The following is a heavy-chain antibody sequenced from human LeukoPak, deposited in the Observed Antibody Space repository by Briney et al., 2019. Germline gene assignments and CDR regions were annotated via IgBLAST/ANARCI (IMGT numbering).Heavy chain of an antibody. D-gene: IGHD3-22*01. CDR1: GGTFSSYA. J-gene: IGHJ4*02. V-gene: IGHV1-69*13. Sequence: VASVKVSCKASGGTFSSYAISWVRQAPGQGLEWMGGIIPIFGTANYAQKFQGRVTITADESTSTAYMELSSLRSEDTAVYYCARDPHHADYYDSSGYYPDWGQGTLVTVSS. CDR2: IIPIFGTA. CDR3: ARDPHHADYYDSSGYYPD.